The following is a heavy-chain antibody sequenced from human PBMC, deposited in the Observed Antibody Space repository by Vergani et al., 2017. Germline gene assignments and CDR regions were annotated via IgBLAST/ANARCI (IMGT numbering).Heavy chain of an antibody. CDR1: GFTFDDYT. J-gene: IGHJ6*02. CDR3: AKDSSGRPEYNYYYDGMDV. V-gene: IGHV3-43*01. Sequence: EVQLVESGGVVVQPGGSLRLSCAASGFTFDDYTMHWVRQAPGKGLEWVSLISWDGGSTYYADSVKGRLTSSRDNSKNSLYLQMNSLRTEDTALYYCAKDSSGRPEYNYYYDGMDVWGQGTTVTVSS. CDR2: ISWDGGST. D-gene: IGHD6-19*01.